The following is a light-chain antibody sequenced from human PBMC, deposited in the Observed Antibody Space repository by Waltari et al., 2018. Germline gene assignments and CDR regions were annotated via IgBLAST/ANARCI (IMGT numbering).Light chain of an antibody. V-gene: IGKV1-9*01. Sequence: EIQLTQSPSFLSASVGDRVTITCRASQGINRYLAWYQQKPGKAPKLLIYDASTLQSGVPPRFTGSGSGTEFTLTTSSLQPEDFATYYCQQLNNYPITFGQGTRLDI. CDR2: DAS. CDR1: QGINRY. J-gene: IGKJ5*01. CDR3: QQLNNYPIT.